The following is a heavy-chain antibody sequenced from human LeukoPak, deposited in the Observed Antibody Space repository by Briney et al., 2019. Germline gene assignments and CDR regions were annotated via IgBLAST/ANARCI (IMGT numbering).Heavy chain of an antibody. CDR3: ARERVGASTEGFDY. CDR2: IYHSGNT. Sequence: PSETLSLTCAVSGGSISSGDYSWNWIRQPPGGGLEWIGYIYHSGNTYYNPSLKSRVTISVDRSKNHFSLKLSSVTAADTAVYYCARERVGASTEGFDYWGQGTLVSVSS. J-gene: IGHJ4*02. V-gene: IGHV4-30-2*01. D-gene: IGHD1-26*01. CDR1: GGSISSGDYS.